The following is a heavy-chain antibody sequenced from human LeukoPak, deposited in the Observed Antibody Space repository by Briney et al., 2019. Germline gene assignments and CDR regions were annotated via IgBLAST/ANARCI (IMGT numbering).Heavy chain of an antibody. V-gene: IGHV3-48*01. Sequence: PGGSLRLSCAASGFTFSSYSMNWVRQAPGKGLEWVSYISSSSSTIYYADSVKGRFTISRDNAKNSLYLQMNSLRAEDTAVYYCAKAVYDSSGTDAFDIWGQGTMVTVSS. D-gene: IGHD3-22*01. CDR2: ISSSSSTI. J-gene: IGHJ3*02. CDR3: AKAVYDSSGTDAFDI. CDR1: GFTFSSYS.